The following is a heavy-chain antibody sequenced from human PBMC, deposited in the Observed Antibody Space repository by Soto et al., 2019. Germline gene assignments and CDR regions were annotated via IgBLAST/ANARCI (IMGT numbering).Heavy chain of an antibody. Sequence: QVQLVESGGGVVQPGRSLRLSCAASGFTFSSYGMHWVRQAPGKGLEWVAVIWYDGSNKYYADSVKGRFTISRDNSKNRLYLQMTSLRAEDIAIYYCARDAGDVYTLGYWGQGTLVTVSS. CDR3: ARDAGDVYTLGY. CDR1: GFTFSSYG. V-gene: IGHV3-33*01. J-gene: IGHJ4*02. CDR2: IWYDGSNK. D-gene: IGHD3-16*01.